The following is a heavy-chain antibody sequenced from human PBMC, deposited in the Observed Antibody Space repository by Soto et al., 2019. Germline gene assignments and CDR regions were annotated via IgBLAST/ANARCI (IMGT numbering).Heavy chain of an antibody. CDR1: GYSVTSSDYY. CDR2: MFYSGLT. CDR3: APLSVSLSGPYGIHV. J-gene: IGHJ6*02. V-gene: IGHV4-39*01. D-gene: IGHD2-15*01. Sequence: ASETLSLTCSVSGYSVTSSDYYWAWIRQPPGKGLEWIGSMFYSGLTYYNPSLKSRVTLSVDTSKNQFSVRLNSVTAADTAVYYCAPLSVSLSGPYGIHVWGQGTKVTVSS.